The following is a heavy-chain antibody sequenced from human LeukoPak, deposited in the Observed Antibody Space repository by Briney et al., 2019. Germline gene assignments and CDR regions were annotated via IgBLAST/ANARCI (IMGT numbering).Heavy chain of an antibody. Sequence: ASVKVSCKSSGYTFTSDGITWVRQAPGQGLEWMGWVSAYNGNPKYAQKLQGRVTMTTDTSTSTAYMELRSLRSDDTAVYYCARVVDHDYHDYYADHWGQGTLVTVSS. D-gene: IGHD4-17*01. CDR1: GYTFTSDG. CDR3: ARVVDHDYHDYYADH. V-gene: IGHV1-18*01. J-gene: IGHJ4*02. CDR2: VSAYNGNP.